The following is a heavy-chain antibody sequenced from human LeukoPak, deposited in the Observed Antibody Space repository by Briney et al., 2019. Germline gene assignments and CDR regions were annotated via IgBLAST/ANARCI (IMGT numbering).Heavy chain of an antibody. J-gene: IGHJ5*02. D-gene: IGHD2-15*01. CDR1: GGSFSGYY. CDR2: INHSGST. CDR3: ARGPQDIVVVVAARADWFDP. V-gene: IGHV4-34*01. Sequence: SETLSLTCAVYGGSFSGYYWSWIRQPPGKGLEWIGEINHSGSTNYNPSLKSRVTISVDTPKNQFSLKLSSVTAADTAVYYCARGPQDIVVVVAARADWFDPWGQGTLVTVSS.